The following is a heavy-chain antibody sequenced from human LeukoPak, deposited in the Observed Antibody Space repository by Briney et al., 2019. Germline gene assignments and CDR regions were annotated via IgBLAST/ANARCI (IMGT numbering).Heavy chain of an antibody. J-gene: IGHJ4*02. V-gene: IGHV3-23*01. CDR3: VRRGVASSGWGDHDF. D-gene: IGHD6-19*01. CDR1: GFTFNRNA. CDR2: IGGSGDKT. Sequence: GGSLRLYCAASGFTFNRNAISWVRQAPGKGLEWVSTIGGSGDKTFYADSVKGRFTISRDNSKNMVHLQMNSLTGEDTALYYCVRRGVASSGWGDHDFWGQGALVTVSS.